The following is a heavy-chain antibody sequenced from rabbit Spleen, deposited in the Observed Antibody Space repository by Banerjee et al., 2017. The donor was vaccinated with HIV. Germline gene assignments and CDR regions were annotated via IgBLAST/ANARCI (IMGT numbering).Heavy chain of an antibody. D-gene: IGHD6-1*01. J-gene: IGHJ4*01. Sequence: QSLEESGGDLVKPGASLTLTCTASGFSFSSSYCMCWVRQAPEKGPEWIACICGKGGIYYANWAKGRFAISKTSSTTVTLQMTSLTAADTATYFCARGEHFSVGFSAFAIYLDLWGPGTLVTVS. CDR3: ARGEHFSVGFSAFAIYLDL. CDR1: GFSFSSSYC. V-gene: IGHV1S40*01. CDR2: ICGKGGI.